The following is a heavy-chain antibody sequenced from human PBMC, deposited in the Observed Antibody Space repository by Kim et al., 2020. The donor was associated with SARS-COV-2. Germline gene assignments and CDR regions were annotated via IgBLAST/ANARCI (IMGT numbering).Heavy chain of an antibody. CDR1: GYSFTSYW. Sequence: GESLKISCKGSGYSFTSYWIGWVRQMPGKGLEWMGIIYPGDSDTRYSPSFQGQVTISADKSISTAYLQWSSLKASDTAMYYCARHQGTRRDGYNYPYDFDSRGQGDLVTVSS. J-gene: IGHJ4*02. CDR3: ARHQGTRRDGYNYPYDFDS. D-gene: IGHD5-12*01. V-gene: IGHV5-51*01. CDR2: IYPGDSDT.